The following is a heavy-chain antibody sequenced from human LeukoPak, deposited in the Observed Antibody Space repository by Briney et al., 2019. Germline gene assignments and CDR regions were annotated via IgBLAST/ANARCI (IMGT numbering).Heavy chain of an antibody. J-gene: IGHJ6*03. D-gene: IGHD5-18*01. CDR3: ARGPDGGNSYGYGRYYYMDV. CDR2: ISYDGNNE. CDR1: GFTFSNFA. Sequence: PGGSLRLSCAASGFTFSNFAMQWVGPAAGKGLEWVALISYDGNNEYYTDSVKGRFTMARDNSKNTLYLQMNSLRAEDTAVYYCARGPDGGNSYGYGRYYYMDVWGKGTPVTVSS. V-gene: IGHV3-30-3*01.